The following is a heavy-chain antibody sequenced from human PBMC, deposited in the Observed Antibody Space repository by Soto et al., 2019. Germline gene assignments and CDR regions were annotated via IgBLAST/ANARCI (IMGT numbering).Heavy chain of an antibody. D-gene: IGHD2-2*01. CDR2: IYYSGST. Sequence: TLSLPCTVSGGSISSSSYYWGWIRPPPGKGLEWIGSIYYSGSTYYNPSLKSRVTISVDTSKNQFSLKLSSVTAADTAVYYCAISEYQLPYNWFDPWGQGTLVTVSS. CDR1: GGSISSSSYY. CDR3: AISEYQLPYNWFDP. J-gene: IGHJ5*02. V-gene: IGHV4-39*01.